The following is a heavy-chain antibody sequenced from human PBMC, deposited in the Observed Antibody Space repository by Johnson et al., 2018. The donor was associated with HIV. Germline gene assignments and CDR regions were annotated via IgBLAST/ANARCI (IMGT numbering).Heavy chain of an antibody. Sequence: QMQLVESGGGLVKPGGSLRLSCAASGFTFSNYAMHWVRQAPGKGLEWVAVIWYNGSNKHYADSVKGRFTISRDNSKNTVYLEMNSLRAEDTAVYYCAKGGIDAFDMWGQGTMVTVSS. CDR2: IWYNGSNK. V-gene: IGHV3-30*02. D-gene: IGHD6-25*01. CDR3: AKGGIDAFDM. J-gene: IGHJ3*02. CDR1: GFTFSNYA.